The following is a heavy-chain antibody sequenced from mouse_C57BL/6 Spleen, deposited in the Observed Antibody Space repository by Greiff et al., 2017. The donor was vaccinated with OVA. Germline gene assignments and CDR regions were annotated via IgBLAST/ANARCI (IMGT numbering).Heavy chain of an antibody. CDR3: ARHPDY. CDR1: GYSITSGYY. Sequence: VQLQQSGPGLVKPSQSLSLTCSVTGYSITSGYYWNWIRQFPGNKLEWMGYISYDGSNNYNPSLKNRISITRDTSKNQFFLKLNSVTTEDTATYYCARHPDYWGQGTTLTVSS. V-gene: IGHV3-6*01. J-gene: IGHJ2*01. CDR2: ISYDGSN.